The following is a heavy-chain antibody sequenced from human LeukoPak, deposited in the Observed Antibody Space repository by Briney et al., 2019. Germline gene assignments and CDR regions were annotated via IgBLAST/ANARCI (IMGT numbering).Heavy chain of an antibody. D-gene: IGHD1-26*01. CDR2: IKGDESAR. J-gene: IGHJ4*02. CDR3: ARDVVGSLDY. Sequence: GGSLRLSCAASGFTFSSYWMAWVRQAPGKGLEWVANIKGDESARHQADSVKGRFTISRDNTRNSLYLQMTNLRGDDTAVYYCARDVVGSLDYWGQGTLVTVTS. CDR1: GFTFSSYW. V-gene: IGHV3-7*01.